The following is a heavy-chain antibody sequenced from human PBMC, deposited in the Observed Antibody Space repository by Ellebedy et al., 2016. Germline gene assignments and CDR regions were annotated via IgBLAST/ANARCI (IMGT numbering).Heavy chain of an antibody. CDR2: ISSSGSTI. V-gene: IGHV3-11*01. J-gene: IGHJ4*02. CDR3: ARTRGIQLWGRALYY. CDR1: GFTFSDYY. Sequence: GESLKISCAASGFTFSDYYMSWIRQAPGKGLEWVSYISSSGSTIYYADSVKGRFTISRDNAKNSLYLQMNSLRAEDTAVYYCARTRGIQLWGRALYYWGQGTLVTVSS. D-gene: IGHD5-18*01.